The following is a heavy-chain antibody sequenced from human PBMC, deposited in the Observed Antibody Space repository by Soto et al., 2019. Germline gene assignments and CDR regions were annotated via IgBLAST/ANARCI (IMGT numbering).Heavy chain of an antibody. CDR2: IIPVFDTT. Sequence: QVQLVQSGAEVKMPGSSVKVSCEASGGTFRNYAISWVRQAPGQGLEWMGGIIPVFDTTKYAQKFQGRVTITAVASTSTAHMELRSLRTEDTAVYYCERSAISFFGVVTIPMYYYYGMDVWGQGTTVTVSS. D-gene: IGHD3-3*01. CDR3: ERSAISFFGVVTIPMYYYYGMDV. CDR1: GGTFRNYA. J-gene: IGHJ6*02. V-gene: IGHV1-69*01.